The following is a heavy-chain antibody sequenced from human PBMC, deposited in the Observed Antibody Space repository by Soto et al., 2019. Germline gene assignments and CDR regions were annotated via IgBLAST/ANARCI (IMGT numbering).Heavy chain of an antibody. V-gene: IGHV1-69*02. D-gene: IGHD3-10*01. CDR2: IIPILGIA. Sequence: QVQLVQSGAEVKKPGSSVKVSCKASGGTFSSYTISWVRQAPGQGLEWLGRIIPILGIANYAQKFQGRVTITADKATSTAYMELSSLRSADTAVYYCLLLLFGELRGDAFDIWGQGTMVTVSS. J-gene: IGHJ3*02. CDR3: LLLLFGELRGDAFDI. CDR1: GGTFSSYT.